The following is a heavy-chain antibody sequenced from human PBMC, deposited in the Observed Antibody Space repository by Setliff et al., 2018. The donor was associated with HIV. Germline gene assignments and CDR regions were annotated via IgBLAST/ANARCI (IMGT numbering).Heavy chain of an antibody. V-gene: IGHV1-2*02. Sequence: ASVKVSCKTSGYIFIRYYIFWVRQAPGQGLEWMGNINPHTGVTKYAEKFQGRVTMTRDTSTSTVYMELSSLRSEDTAVYYCAREGPFDYWGQGTLVTVSS. J-gene: IGHJ4*02. CDR1: GYIFIRYY. CDR2: INPHTGVT. CDR3: AREGPFDY.